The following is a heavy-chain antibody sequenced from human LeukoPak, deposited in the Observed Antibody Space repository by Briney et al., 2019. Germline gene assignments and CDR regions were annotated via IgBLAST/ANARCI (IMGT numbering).Heavy chain of an antibody. V-gene: IGHV1-69*06. CDR2: IIPIFGTT. J-gene: IGHJ4*02. D-gene: IGHD2-15*01. CDR3: TRDPPVASAPGYFDS. Sequence: ASVKVSCKPSGGTFSNYAVAWVRQAPGQGLEWMGHIIPIFGTTSYAPKFQGRVTLTADTVTTTAYMELRSLTSEDTAVYYCTRDPPVASAPGYFDSWGQGSLVTVSS. CDR1: GGTFSNYA.